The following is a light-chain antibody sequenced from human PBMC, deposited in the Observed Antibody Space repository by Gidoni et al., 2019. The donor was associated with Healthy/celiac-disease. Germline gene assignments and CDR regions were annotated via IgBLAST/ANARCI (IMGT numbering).Light chain of an antibody. CDR1: QSVSSN. CDR2: GAS. Sequence: EIVMTQSPATLSVSPGERATLSCRASQSVSSNLAWYQQKPGQAPRHLIYGASTRATGIPARFSGSGSGTEFTLTISSLQSEDFAVYYCQQYNNWPLTFXQXTKVEIK. V-gene: IGKV3-15*01. J-gene: IGKJ1*01. CDR3: QQYNNWPLT.